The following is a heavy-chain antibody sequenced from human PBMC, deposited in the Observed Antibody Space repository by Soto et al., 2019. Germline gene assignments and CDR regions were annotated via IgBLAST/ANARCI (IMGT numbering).Heavy chain of an antibody. CDR3: ARDTIGSSWFPLGY. CDR2: IGYDGRKK. D-gene: IGHD6-13*01. CDR1: GFTFGTYT. J-gene: IGHJ4*02. V-gene: IGHV3-30*04. Sequence: GGSLRLSCAASGFTFGTYTMHWVRQAPGQGLEWVALIGYDGRKKYYADSVKGRFTISRDNSENLMSLQMDSLRAEDTAFYYCARDTIGSSWFPLGYWGQGALVTVSS.